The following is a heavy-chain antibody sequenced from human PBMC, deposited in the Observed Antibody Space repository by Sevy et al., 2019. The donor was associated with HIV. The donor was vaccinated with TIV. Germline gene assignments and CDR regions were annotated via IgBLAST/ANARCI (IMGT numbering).Heavy chain of an antibody. CDR3: ARDRTDSGYNPVELDY. J-gene: IGHJ4*02. D-gene: IGHD5-12*01. CDR2: ITSSSSIV. V-gene: IGHV3-48*01. Sequence: GGSLRLSCAASGFTFNNYNMNWVRQAPGKGLEWVSFITSSSSIVYYADSVKGRFTISRDNAKKSLYLQMNSLRVEDTAVYYCARDRTDSGYNPVELDYWGQGTLVTVSS. CDR1: GFTFNNYN.